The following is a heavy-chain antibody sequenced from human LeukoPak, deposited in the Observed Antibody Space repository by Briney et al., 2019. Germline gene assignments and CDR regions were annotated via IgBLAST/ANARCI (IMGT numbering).Heavy chain of an antibody. CDR2: INHSGST. Sequence: SETLSPTCAVYGGSFSGYYWSWIRQPPGKGLEWIGQINHSGSTNYNPSLKSRVTISVDTSKNQFSLKLSSVTAADTAVYYCARPHPPTVTTPYWYFDLWGRGTLVTVSS. CDR1: GGSFSGYY. D-gene: IGHD4-17*01. V-gene: IGHV4-34*01. CDR3: ARPHPPTVTTPYWYFDL. J-gene: IGHJ2*01.